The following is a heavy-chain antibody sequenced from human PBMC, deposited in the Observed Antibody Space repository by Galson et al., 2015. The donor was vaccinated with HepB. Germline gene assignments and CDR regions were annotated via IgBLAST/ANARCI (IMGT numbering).Heavy chain of an antibody. CDR1: GFTFGSYD. CDR2: ISATGSTK. D-gene: IGHD3-3*01. Sequence: SLRLSCAASGFTFGSYDMNWVRQAPGKGLEWVSFISATGSTKFYADSVKGRFTLSRDNAKNSIYLRMSNLRVEDTALYYCGRERAGIFGVGIWFDPWGQGILVTV. J-gene: IGHJ5*02. CDR3: GRERAGIFGVGIWFDP. V-gene: IGHV3-48*01.